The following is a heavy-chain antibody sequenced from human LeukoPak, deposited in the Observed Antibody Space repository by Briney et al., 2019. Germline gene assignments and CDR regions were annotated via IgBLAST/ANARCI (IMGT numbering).Heavy chain of an antibody. CDR1: GYTFTNCD. CDR2: MNPNSGDT. J-gene: IGHJ4*02. D-gene: IGHD3-16*01. CDR3: TRSGFGGGVHFDY. Sequence: ASVKVSCKASGYTFTNCDINWVRQAAGQGLEWMGWMNPNSGDTGYVEKFQGRVTMTRDTSMNTAYMELSSLRSEDTAVYYCTRSGFGGGVHFDYWGQGTPVTVSS. V-gene: IGHV1-8*01.